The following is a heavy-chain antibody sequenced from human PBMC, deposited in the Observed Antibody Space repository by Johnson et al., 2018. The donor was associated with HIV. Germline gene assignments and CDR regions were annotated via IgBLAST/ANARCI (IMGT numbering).Heavy chain of an antibody. CDR2: IHYDGSNK. CDR3: ASLYYNFWSGYSSSGWSHAFDI. J-gene: IGHJ3*02. CDR1: GFTFSSYG. D-gene: IGHD3-3*01. V-gene: IGHV3-30*02. Sequence: QVQLVESGGGLVQPGGSLRLSCAVSGFTFSSYGMHWVRQAPGKGLEWVAFIHYDGSNKYYADSVKGRFTISRDNAKNSLYLQMNSLRAEDTAVYYCASLYYNFWSGYSSSGWSHAFDIWGQGTMVTVSS.